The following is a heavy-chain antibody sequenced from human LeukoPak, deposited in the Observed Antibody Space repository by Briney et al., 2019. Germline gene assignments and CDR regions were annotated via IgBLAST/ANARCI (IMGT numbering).Heavy chain of an antibody. CDR2: INPSGGST. CDR1: GYTFTSYY. V-gene: IGHV1-46*01. CDR3: ARYCSSTSCSTGSDAFDI. J-gene: IGHJ3*02. Sequence: ASVKVPRKASGYTFTSYYMHWVRQAPGQGLEWMGIINPSGGSTSYAQKFQGRVTMTRDTSTSTVHMELSSLRSEDTAVYYCARYCSSTSCSTGSDAFDIWGQGTMVTVSS. D-gene: IGHD2-2*01.